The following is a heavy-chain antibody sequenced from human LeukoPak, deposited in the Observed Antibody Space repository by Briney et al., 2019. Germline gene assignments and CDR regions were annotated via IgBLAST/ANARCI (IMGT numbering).Heavy chain of an antibody. V-gene: IGHV3-21*01. CDR3: ARDRFCTTDRCSDY. Sequence: GGSLRLSCAASGFTFSSYSMNWVRQAPGKGLEWVSSISSSSSYIYYADSMKGRFTISRDNAKNSLYLQMNNLRVEDTAVYYCARDRFCTTDRCSDYWGQGTLVTVSS. CDR1: GFTFSSYS. D-gene: IGHD2-8*01. J-gene: IGHJ4*02. CDR2: ISSSSSYI.